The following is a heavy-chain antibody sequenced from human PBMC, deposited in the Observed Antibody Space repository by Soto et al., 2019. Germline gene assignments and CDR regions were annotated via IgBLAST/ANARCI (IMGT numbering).Heavy chain of an antibody. CDR2: ITSNGRAM. CDR3: AREVSGSYSTFDS. D-gene: IGHD6-19*01. J-gene: IGHJ4*02. Sequence: QVQLVESGGVLVKPGGSLRLSCAASGFTFSDYYMSWIRQAPGKGLEWISDITSNGRAMSYADSVKGRFTIYRDNAASSLYLQMNSLRVEDPAFYYCAREVSGSYSTFDSWGQGILVTVSS. CDR1: GFTFSDYY. V-gene: IGHV3-11*01.